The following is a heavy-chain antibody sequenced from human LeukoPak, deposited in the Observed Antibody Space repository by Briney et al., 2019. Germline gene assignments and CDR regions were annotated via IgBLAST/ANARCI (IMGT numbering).Heavy chain of an antibody. CDR2: ISYDGSNK. Sequence: GGSLRLPCAASGFTFSSYGMHWVRQAPGKGLEWVAVISYDGSNKYYADSVKGRFTISRDNSKNTLYLQMNSLRAEDTAVYYCAKETYYYGSGSYSGTARDYYFDYWGQGTLVTVSS. J-gene: IGHJ4*02. V-gene: IGHV3-30*18. CDR3: AKETYYYGSGSYSGTARDYYFDY. CDR1: GFTFSSYG. D-gene: IGHD3-10*01.